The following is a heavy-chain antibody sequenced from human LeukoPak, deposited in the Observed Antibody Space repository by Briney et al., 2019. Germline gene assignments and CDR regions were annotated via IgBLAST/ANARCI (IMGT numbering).Heavy chain of an antibody. CDR3: ARIQPPYYYSGSHYMDV. V-gene: IGHV3-20*04. Sequence: GGSLRLSCAASGFTFDDYGMSWVRQAPGKGLEWVSGINWNGGSTGYADSVKGRFTISRDNAKNSLYLQMNSLRAEDTALYYCARIQPPYYYSGSHYMDVWGKGTTVTVSS. CDR1: GFTFDDYG. J-gene: IGHJ6*03. CDR2: INWNGGST. D-gene: IGHD1-26*01.